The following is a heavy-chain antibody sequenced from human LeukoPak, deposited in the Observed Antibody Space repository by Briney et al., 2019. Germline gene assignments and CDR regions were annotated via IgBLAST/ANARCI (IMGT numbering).Heavy chain of an antibody. J-gene: IGHJ6*02. Sequence: ASETLSLTCAVYGGSFSGYYWSWIRHPPRKGLGWIGEINISGSTNYNPSLKSRVTISVATSKNQFSLELSSVTAADTAVYYCARDRTVTLLSIYYYYGMDVWGQGTTVTVSS. CDR2: INISGST. D-gene: IGHD4-11*01. CDR3: ARDRTVTLLSIYYYYGMDV. V-gene: IGHV4-34*01. CDR1: GGSFSGYY.